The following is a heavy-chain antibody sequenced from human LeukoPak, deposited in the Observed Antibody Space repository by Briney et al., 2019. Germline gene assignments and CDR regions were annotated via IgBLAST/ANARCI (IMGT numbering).Heavy chain of an antibody. D-gene: IGHD3-10*01. CDR1: GFTLSSYA. Sequence: GGSLRLSCAASGFTLSSYAMSWVRQAPGKGLEWVSAISDSGNTYHADSVRGRFAISRDNAKNALYLQMNSLRAEDTAVYYCARGGGSGTYYTDLDYWGQGTLVAVSS. V-gene: IGHV3-23*01. J-gene: IGHJ4*02. CDR2: ISDSGNT. CDR3: ARGGGSGTYYTDLDY.